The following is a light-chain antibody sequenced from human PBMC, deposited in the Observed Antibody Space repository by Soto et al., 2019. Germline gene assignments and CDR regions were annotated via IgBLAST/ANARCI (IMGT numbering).Light chain of an antibody. Sequence: EIVLTQSPGTLSLSPGERATLSCRASQSVSSSYLAWYQQKPGQAPRLLMYGASSRATGIPDRFSGSGSGTDFTITIRSLEPEDFAVYYCLQYGSSKTFGQGTKVEIK. J-gene: IGKJ1*01. CDR2: GAS. CDR1: QSVSSSY. CDR3: LQYGSSKT. V-gene: IGKV3-20*01.